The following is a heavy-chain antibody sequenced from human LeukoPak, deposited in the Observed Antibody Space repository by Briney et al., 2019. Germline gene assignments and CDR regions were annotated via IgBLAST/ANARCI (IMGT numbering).Heavy chain of an antibody. V-gene: IGHV5-51*01. Sequence: PGGALKISFKGSGFRFNRYWIGWVRQMPRKGLEGMGLIYPGYADPRYSPSFQGQVTISAHKSISTAYLHWCSLEASDTAMYYCARGRDSAGYNFEYCGQGTLVTVSS. D-gene: IGHD1-26*01. CDR2: IYPGYADP. J-gene: IGHJ4*02. CDR1: GFRFNRYW. CDR3: ARGRDSAGYNFEY.